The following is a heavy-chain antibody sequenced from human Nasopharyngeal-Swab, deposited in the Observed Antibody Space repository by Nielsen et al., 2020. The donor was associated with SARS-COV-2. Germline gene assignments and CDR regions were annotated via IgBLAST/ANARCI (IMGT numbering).Heavy chain of an antibody. CDR3: ARRQTNAFDV. J-gene: IGHJ3*01. CDR1: GYSMSSSAF. CDR2: IHYSGKS. V-gene: IGHV4-28*02. Sequence: SQTLSLACDVSGYSMSSSAFWGWIRQAPGKGLEWIGHIHYSGKSWHNPSLKSRVTMSVDASKNQFSLKLTSVTAVDTAVYYCARRQTNAFDVWGQGTMVTVSS.